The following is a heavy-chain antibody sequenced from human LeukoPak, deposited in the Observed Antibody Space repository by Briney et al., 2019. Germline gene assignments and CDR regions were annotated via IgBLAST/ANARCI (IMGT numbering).Heavy chain of an antibody. D-gene: IGHD3-10*01. CDR2: IYHSGST. CDR1: GFTFSSYG. J-gene: IGHJ6*03. V-gene: IGHV4-38-2*02. Sequence: GTLRLSCAASGFTFSSYGMSWVRQAPGKGLEWIGSIYHSGSTYYNPSLKSRVTISVDTSKNQFSLKLSSVTAADTAVYYCARELDGDYYYYYMDVWGKGTTVTVSS. CDR3: ARELDGDYYYYYMDV.